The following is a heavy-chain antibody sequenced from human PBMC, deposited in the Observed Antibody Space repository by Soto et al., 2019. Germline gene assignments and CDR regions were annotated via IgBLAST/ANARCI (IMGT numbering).Heavy chain of an antibody. J-gene: IGHJ3*02. V-gene: IGHV2-5*02. CDR3: AHTYCSSTSCYWGPTDAFDI. D-gene: IGHD2-2*01. Sequence: GSGPTLVNPTQTLTLTCTFSGFSLSTSGVGVGWIRQPPGKALEWLALIYWDDDKRYSPSLKSRLTITKDTSKNQVVLTMTNMDPVDTATYYCAHTYCSSTSCYWGPTDAFDIWGQGTMVTVSS. CDR1: GFSLSTSGVG. CDR2: IYWDDDK.